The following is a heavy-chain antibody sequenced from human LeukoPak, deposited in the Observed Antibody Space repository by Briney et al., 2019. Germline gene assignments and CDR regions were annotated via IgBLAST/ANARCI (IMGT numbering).Heavy chain of an antibody. V-gene: IGHV3-23*01. CDR2: ISGSGGST. CDR1: GFTFSSYG. Sequence: GGSLRLSCAASGFTFSSYGMSWVRQAPGKGLEWVSAISGSGGSTYYADSVKGRFTISRDNSKSTLYLQMNSLRAEDTAVYYCAKFTRSGLLQYTVDYWGQGTLVTVSS. CDR3: AKFTRSGLLQYTVDY. J-gene: IGHJ4*02. D-gene: IGHD4-11*01.